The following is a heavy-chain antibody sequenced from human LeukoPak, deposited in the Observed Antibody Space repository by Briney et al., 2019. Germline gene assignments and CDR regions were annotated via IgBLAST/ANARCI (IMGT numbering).Heavy chain of an antibody. J-gene: IGHJ3*02. CDR2: ISVYNGNT. CDR1: GYTFTSYG. D-gene: IGHD3-9*01. CDR3: ASDRRVILTGPQSSDAFDI. Sequence: ASVKVSCKASGYTFTSYGISWVRQAPGQGLEWMGWISVYNGNTNYAQKLQGRVTLTTDTSTSTAYMELRSLRSDDTAVYYCASDRRVILTGPQSSDAFDIWGQGAMVTVSS. V-gene: IGHV1-18*01.